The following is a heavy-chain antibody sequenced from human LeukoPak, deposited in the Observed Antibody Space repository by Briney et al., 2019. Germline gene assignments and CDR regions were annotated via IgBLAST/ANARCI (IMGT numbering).Heavy chain of an antibody. D-gene: IGHD5-18*01. CDR2: IYYSGST. CDR3: ARALRGYSSRRYFDY. V-gene: IGHV4-39*01. Sequence: SETLSLTCTVSGGSISSSSYYWGWIRQPPGKGLEWIGSIYYSGSTYYNPSLKSRVTISVDTSKNQFSLKLSSVTAADTAVYYCARALRGYSSRRYFDYWGQGTLVTVSS. J-gene: IGHJ4*02. CDR1: GGSISSSSYY.